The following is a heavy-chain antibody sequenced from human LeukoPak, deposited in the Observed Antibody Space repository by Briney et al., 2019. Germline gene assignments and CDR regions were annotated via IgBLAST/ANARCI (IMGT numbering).Heavy chain of an antibody. D-gene: IGHD3-16*01. CDR1: GGSISSYN. Sequence: SETLSLTCTVSGGSISSYNWNWIRQPPGKGLEWIGYISETGSPNYNSSLENRVNLSLDTSKNQISLNLRSATVADTAVYYCARQDALGKYPPPYYMDVWGKGTTVIVS. CDR2: ISETGSP. V-gene: IGHV4-59*08. J-gene: IGHJ6*03. CDR3: ARQDALGKYPPPYYMDV.